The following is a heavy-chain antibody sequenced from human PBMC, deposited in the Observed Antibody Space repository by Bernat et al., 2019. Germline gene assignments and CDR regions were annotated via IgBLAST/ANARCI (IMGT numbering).Heavy chain of an antibody. CDR3: ARDRAGQRPGEQQVVRWFDP. J-gene: IGHJ5*02. D-gene: IGHD6-13*01. CDR2: IWYDGSKT. V-gene: IGHV3-33*01. Sequence: VQLLESGGGVVQPGRSLRLSCAASGFTFSSSGMHWVRQAPGKGLEWLAVIWYDGSKTYYADSVKGRFTVSRDNSKNTFYLEMNSLRAEDTAVYYCARDRAGQRPGEQQVVRWFDPWGQGTLVTVSP. CDR1: GFTFSSSG.